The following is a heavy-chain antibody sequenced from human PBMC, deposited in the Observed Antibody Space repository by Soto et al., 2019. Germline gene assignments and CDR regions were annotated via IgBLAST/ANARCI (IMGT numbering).Heavy chain of an antibody. CDR3: AKDTVFEDCSGGSCYSYWYFDL. CDR1: GFTFSSYA. CDR2: ISGSGGST. V-gene: IGHV3-23*01. Sequence: EVQLLESGGGLVQPGGSLRLSCAASGFTFSSYAMSWVRQAPGKGLEWVSAISGSGGSTYYADSVKGRFTISRDNSKNTLYLQMNSLRAEDTAVYYCAKDTVFEDCSGGSCYSYWYFDLWGRGTLVTVSS. D-gene: IGHD2-15*01. J-gene: IGHJ2*01.